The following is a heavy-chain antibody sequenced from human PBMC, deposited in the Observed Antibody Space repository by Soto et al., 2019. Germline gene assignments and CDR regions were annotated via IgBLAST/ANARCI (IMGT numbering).Heavy chain of an antibody. J-gene: IGHJ6*02. CDR3: ARDGHGMDF. V-gene: IGHV4-61*01. CDR2: IFFTGIT. CDR1: GGSVTTGSYN. Sequence: QVQLQESGPGLVRPSETLSLTCTVSGGSVTTGSYNWSWIRRPPGKGLEWIGNIFFTGITSYNPSLKSRVTMSVDTSKNQFSLKVDSVTAADTAVYYCARDGHGMDFWGQGTPVTVSS.